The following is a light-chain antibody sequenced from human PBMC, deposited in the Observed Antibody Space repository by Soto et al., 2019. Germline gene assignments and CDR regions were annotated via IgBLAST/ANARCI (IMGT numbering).Light chain of an antibody. CDR2: KAS. CDR1: QSISSY. Sequence: DIQMTHSPSTLSASVGDRVTITFRASQSISSYLNWYQQKPGKAPKLLIYKASTLKSGVPSRFSGSGSGTEFTLTISSLQPDDFATYYCQHYNSYSEAFGQGTKVDI. V-gene: IGKV1-5*03. CDR3: QHYNSYSEA. J-gene: IGKJ1*01.